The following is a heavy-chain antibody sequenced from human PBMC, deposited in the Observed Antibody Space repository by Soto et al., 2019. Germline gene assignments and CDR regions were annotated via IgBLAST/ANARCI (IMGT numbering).Heavy chain of an antibody. J-gene: IGHJ5*02. CDR3: ARDWTSPSCTTISCPRGGWFDP. V-gene: IGHV1-18*04. D-gene: IGHD2-2*01. CDR2: INPYNANT. Sequence: NLVQSGAEVKEPGASVRVSCKASGYTFSNHGVSWVRQAPGQGLEWIGWINPYNANTYFAQKFQGRVTMTTDTFTTAASLELTSLRFDDTAIYYCARDWTSPSCTTISCPRGGWFDPWGQGTLLIVSS. CDR1: GYTFSNHG.